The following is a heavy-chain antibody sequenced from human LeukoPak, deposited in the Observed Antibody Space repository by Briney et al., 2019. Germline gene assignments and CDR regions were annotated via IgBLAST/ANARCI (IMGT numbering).Heavy chain of an antibody. CDR1: GFPFSSYS. CDR2: ISSSSSYI. J-gene: IGHJ5*02. CDR3: ARSPRSSSDWFDP. Sequence: SGGSPILSCASSGFPFSSYSMNWVRQAPGKGLEWVSSISSSSSYIYYADSVKGRFTISRDNAKNSLYLQMNSLRAEDTAVYYCARSPRSSSDWFDPWGQGTLVTVSS. D-gene: IGHD2-2*01. V-gene: IGHV3-21*01.